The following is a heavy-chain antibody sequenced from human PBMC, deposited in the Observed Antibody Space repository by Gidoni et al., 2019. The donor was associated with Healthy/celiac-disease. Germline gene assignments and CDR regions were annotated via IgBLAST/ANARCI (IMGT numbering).Heavy chain of an antibody. D-gene: IGHD3-22*01. J-gene: IGHJ4*02. Sequence: QVPLQESGPGLVKPSVTLSLTCTVSGGPLCRYYWRWSRQPPGKGLEWIGYIYYSGSTNNNPSLKSRVTIAVDTSKNQCALKLSSVTAADTAVYYCARAAVGDSSGYYYGIVFDYWGQGTLVTVSS. CDR3: ARAAVGDSSGYYYGIVFDY. CDR2: IYYSGST. V-gene: IGHV4-59*01. CDR1: GGPLCRYY.